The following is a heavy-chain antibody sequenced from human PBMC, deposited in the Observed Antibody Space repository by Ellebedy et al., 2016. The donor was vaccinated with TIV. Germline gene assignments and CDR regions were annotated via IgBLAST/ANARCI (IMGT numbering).Heavy chain of an antibody. Sequence: GGSLRLSCLASGFTFNTYTMYWFRQAPGKGLEYVSSIGSDGAAIYYADSVNGRFTISRDNSKNTLYLQMGSLGAEDIAVYHCAREITMGYLDPWGPGTLVTVSS. D-gene: IGHD5-18*01. CDR3: AREITMGYLDP. V-gene: IGHV3-64*02. CDR2: IGSDGAAI. J-gene: IGHJ5*02. CDR1: GFTFNTYT.